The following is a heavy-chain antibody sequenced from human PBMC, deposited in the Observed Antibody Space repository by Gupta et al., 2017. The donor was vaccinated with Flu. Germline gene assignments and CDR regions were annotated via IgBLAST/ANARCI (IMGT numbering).Heavy chain of an antibody. D-gene: IGHD2-21*02. CDR1: GYTFTDYL. CDR2: INLNTGGT. J-gene: IGHJ6*02. CDR3: AKSVAPYWGGDCYFSYCDEGMDV. V-gene: IGHV1-2*02. Sequence: QVQLVQSGAEVKKPWASLNVPCPASGYTFTDYLIHWVRQAPGQGLEWMGWINLNTGGTNDAKNCQARVTLTRETSSGTANMELSRLRPDDTAVYYCAKSVAPYWGGDCYFSYCDEGMDVWATGPRSPSP.